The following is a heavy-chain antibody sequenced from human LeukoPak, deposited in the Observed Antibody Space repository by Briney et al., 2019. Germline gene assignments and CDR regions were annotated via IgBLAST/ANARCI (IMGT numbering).Heavy chain of an antibody. V-gene: IGHV4-39*01. CDR3: ARHSPSDAFDI. Sequence: SKTLSLTCTVSGGSISSSSYYWGWIRQPPGKGLEWIGSIYYSGSTYYNPSLKSRVTISVDTSKNQFSLKLSSVTAADTAVYYCARHSPSDAFDIWGQGTMVTVSS. J-gene: IGHJ3*02. CDR1: GGSISSSSYY. CDR2: IYYSGST.